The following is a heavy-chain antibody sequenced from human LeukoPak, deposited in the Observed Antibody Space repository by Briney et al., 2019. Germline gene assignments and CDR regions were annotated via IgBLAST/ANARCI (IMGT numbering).Heavy chain of an antibody. CDR2: VSHDGGLK. Sequence: GGSLRLSCAASGLTFSSYAMHWVRQAPGKGLEWVAVVSHDGGLKYHADSVKGRFNIARDNSKNTVYLEMNSLRADDTAIYYCARDGYSDISGFSPLDYWGQGNLVTVSS. CDR3: ARDGYSDISGFSPLDY. V-gene: IGHV3-30*04. J-gene: IGHJ4*02. D-gene: IGHD3-22*01. CDR1: GLTFSSYA.